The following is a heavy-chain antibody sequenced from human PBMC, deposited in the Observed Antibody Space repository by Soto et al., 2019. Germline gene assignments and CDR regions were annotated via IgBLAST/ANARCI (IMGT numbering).Heavy chain of an antibody. V-gene: IGHV4-61*01. D-gene: IGHD3-9*01. CDR3: ARAGSPDLRYFDWLLWGLFDP. Sequence: SETLSLTCTVSGGSVSSGSYYWSWIRQPPGKGLEWIGYIYYSGSTNYNPSLKSRVTISVDTSKNQFSLKLSSVTAADTAVYYCARAGSPDLRYFDWLLWGLFDPWGQGTLVTVSS. CDR1: GGSVSSGSYY. CDR2: IYYSGST. J-gene: IGHJ5*02.